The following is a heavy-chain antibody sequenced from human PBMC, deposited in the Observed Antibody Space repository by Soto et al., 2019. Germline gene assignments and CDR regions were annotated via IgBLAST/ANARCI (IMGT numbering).Heavy chain of an antibody. V-gene: IGHV3-30*18. Sequence: QVQLVESGGGVVQPGRSLRLSCAASGFTFSSYGMHWVRQAPGKGLEWVAVISYDGSNKYYADSVKGRFTISRDNSXXTLYLQMNILRAEDTAVYYCANAPSTTTVTETGGYWGQGTLVTVSS. J-gene: IGHJ4*02. CDR1: GFTFSSYG. CDR3: ANAPSTTTVTETGGY. D-gene: IGHD4-17*01. CDR2: ISYDGSNK.